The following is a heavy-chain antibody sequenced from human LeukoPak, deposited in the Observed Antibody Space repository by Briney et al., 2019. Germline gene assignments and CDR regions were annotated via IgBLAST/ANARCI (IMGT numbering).Heavy chain of an antibody. V-gene: IGHV1-46*01. CDR2: INPSGDFR. CDR1: GYTFGTHW. Sequence: ASVKVSCKASGYTFGTHWMHWVRQAPGQGLEWMGIINPSGDFRSYAQKFQGRVTVTRDMSTRTVYMELSDLEPEDTAVYYCARDYSGEWEQLTGWWFDPWGQGLLVTVSS. J-gene: IGHJ5*02. D-gene: IGHD1-26*01. CDR3: ARDYSGEWEQLTGWWFDP.